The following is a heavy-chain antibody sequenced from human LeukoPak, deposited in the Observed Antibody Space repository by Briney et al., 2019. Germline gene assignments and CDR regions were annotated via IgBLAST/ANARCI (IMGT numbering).Heavy chain of an antibody. Sequence: PGGSLRLSCTASGFTFGDHSVSWFRQAPGKGLEWVGFIRSKAYGGIAEYAASVKGRFTISRDDSKSVAYLQMDSLKTEDTAVYYCTREIRYFDWFQADYWGQGTLVTVSS. V-gene: IGHV3-49*03. J-gene: IGHJ4*02. CDR1: GFTFGDHS. D-gene: IGHD3-9*01. CDR3: TREIRYFDWFQADY. CDR2: IRSKAYGGIA.